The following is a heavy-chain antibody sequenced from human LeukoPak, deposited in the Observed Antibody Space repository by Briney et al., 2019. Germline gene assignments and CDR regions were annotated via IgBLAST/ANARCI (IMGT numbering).Heavy chain of an antibody. J-gene: IGHJ4*02. V-gene: IGHV3-9*03. CDR1: GFTFDDYA. D-gene: IGHD6-19*01. CDR2: ISWNSGSI. CDR3: VKDRDNSGWYRTFDY. Sequence: PGGSLRLSCAASGFTFDDYAMYWVRQAPGKGLEWVSGISWNSGSIGYADSVKGRFTISRDNAKNSLYLQMNSLRAEDVALYYCVKDRDNSGWYRTFDYWGQGTLVIVSS.